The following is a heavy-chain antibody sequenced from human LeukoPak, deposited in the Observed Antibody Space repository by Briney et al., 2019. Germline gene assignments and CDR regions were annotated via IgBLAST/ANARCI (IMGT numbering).Heavy chain of an antibody. CDR3: ARGVAGGYQNAHFDY. J-gene: IGHJ4*02. D-gene: IGHD3-22*01. V-gene: IGHV3-23*01. Sequence: GGSLRLSCAASGFTFSSYAMSWVRQAPGKGLEWVSAISGSGGSTYYADSVKGRFTISRDNSKNTLYLQMNSLRAEDTAVYYCARGVAGGYQNAHFDYWGQGTLVTVSS. CDR2: ISGSGGST. CDR1: GFTFSSYA.